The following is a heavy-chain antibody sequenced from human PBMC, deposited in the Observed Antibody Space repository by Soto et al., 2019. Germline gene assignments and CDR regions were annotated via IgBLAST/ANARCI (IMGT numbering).Heavy chain of an antibody. V-gene: IGHV1-69*13. CDR2: IIPIFGTA. Sequence: SVNVSCKASGGTFSSYAISWVRQAPGQGLEWMGGIIPIFGTANYAQKFQGRVTITADESTSTAYMELSSLRSEDTAVYYCARGRSITIFGVVSNYYYGMDVWGQGTTVTVSS. CDR3: ARGRSITIFGVVSNYYYGMDV. CDR1: GGTFSSYA. J-gene: IGHJ6*02. D-gene: IGHD3-3*01.